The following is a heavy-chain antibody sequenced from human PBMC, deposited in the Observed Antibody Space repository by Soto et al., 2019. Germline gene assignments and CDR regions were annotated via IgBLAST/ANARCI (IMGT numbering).Heavy chain of an antibody. CDR3: ARYATYCLDC. CDR1: GFTFSGYW. V-gene: IGHV3-7*03. Sequence: EVQLVESGGGLGQPGGSLRLSCAASGFTFSGYWMAWVRQAPGKGLEWVANINQGGGEKYHVDSVKGRFTISRDNAENSLYLQMNSLRAEDTAVYYCARYATYCLDCWGRGTLVTVSS. CDR2: INQGGGEK. J-gene: IGHJ4*02. D-gene: IGHD2-15*01.